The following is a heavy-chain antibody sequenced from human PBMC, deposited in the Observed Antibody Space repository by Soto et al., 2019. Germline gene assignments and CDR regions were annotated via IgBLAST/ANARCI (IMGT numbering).Heavy chain of an antibody. V-gene: IGHV1-2*02. CDR2: INPHSGAT. Sequence: ASVKVSCKASGYIFIANYIHWVRQAPGQGLEWLGWINPHSGATNYAQKFLGRVTMSADTSASTAYMELSSLRSEDTAVYYCARDNVLLWFGELSLFDYWGQGTLVTVSS. CDR3: ARDNVLLWFGELSLFDY. J-gene: IGHJ4*02. CDR1: GYIFIANY. D-gene: IGHD3-10*01.